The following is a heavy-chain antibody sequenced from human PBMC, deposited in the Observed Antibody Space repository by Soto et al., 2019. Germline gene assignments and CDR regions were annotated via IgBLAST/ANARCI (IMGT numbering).Heavy chain of an antibody. CDR1: GYTFSNYD. CDR2: MNPNTGNT. D-gene: IGHD3-10*01. V-gene: IGHV1-8*01. J-gene: IGHJ4*01. CDR3: ASHPEGPLLGFDY. Sequence: ASVKISCKSSGYTFSNYDVNWVRQAPGQGLEWMGWMNPNTGNTGYAQNFQGRITMTGDTSTSTGYMELSGLRSEDTAVYSCASHPEGPLLGFDYWG.